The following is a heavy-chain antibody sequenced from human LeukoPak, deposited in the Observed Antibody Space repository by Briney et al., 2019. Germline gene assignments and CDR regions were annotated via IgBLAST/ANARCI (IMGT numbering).Heavy chain of an antibody. Sequence: GGSLRLSCAASGFTFSSYWMSWVRQAPGKGLEWVANIKQDGSEKYYVDSVKGRFTISRDNAKNSLYLQMNSLRAEDTAVYYCARDVRPIVATAGYEGVSYYFDYWGQGTLVTVSS. D-gene: IGHD5-12*01. CDR1: GFTFSSYW. V-gene: IGHV3-7*01. J-gene: IGHJ4*02. CDR3: ARDVRPIVATAGYEGVSYYFDY. CDR2: IKQDGSEK.